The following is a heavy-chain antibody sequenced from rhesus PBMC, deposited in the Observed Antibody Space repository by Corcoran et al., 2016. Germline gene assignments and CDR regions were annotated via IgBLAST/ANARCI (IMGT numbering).Heavy chain of an antibody. D-gene: IGHD4-17*01. V-gene: IGHV4-160*01. CDR3: ARGGNQPVV. CDR1: GGCIRGYW. J-gene: IGHJ5-1*01. CDR2: VDRSGST. Sequence: QLQLQESGPGLVKPSENLSLTCAVSGGCIRGYWWSWIRPPPGKGLEWIGGVDRSGSTDYNPSLKSRVTISRDTSKNQFSLKLSSVTAADTAVYYCARGGNQPVVWGPGVLVTVSS.